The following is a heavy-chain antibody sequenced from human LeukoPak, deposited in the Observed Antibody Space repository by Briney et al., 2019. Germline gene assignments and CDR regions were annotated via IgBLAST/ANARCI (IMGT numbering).Heavy chain of an antibody. D-gene: IGHD2-15*01. CDR1: GGSICSYY. V-gene: IGHV4-59*12. Sequence: SETLSLTCTVSGGSICSYYWSWIRQPPGKGLEWIGYIYYSGSTNYNPSLKSRVTISVDKSKNQFSLKLSPVTAADTAVYYCARGEYCSGGSCYYGLRFDYWGQGTLVTVSS. J-gene: IGHJ4*02. CDR3: ARGEYCSGGSCYYGLRFDY. CDR2: IYYSGST.